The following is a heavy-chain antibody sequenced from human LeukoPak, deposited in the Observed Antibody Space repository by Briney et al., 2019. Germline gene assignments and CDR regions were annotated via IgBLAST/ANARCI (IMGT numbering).Heavy chain of an antibody. D-gene: IGHD3-10*01. V-gene: IGHV1-24*01. J-gene: IGHJ6*04. Sequence: ASVEVSCKVSGYTLTELSMHWVRQAPGKGLEWMGDFDPEDCETLYAQKFQGRVTMTEDTSTDTAYMELSSLRSEDTAVYYCATADASVVRGVISGMDVWGKGTTVTVSS. CDR1: GYTLTELS. CDR2: FDPEDCET. CDR3: ATADASVVRGVISGMDV.